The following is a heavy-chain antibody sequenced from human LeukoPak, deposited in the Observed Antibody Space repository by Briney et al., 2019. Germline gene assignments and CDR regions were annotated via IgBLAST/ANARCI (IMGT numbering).Heavy chain of an antibody. J-gene: IGHJ1*01. V-gene: IGHV3-7*01. CDR1: GFTFGDYW. CDR2: IEHDGSET. D-gene: IGHD5-12*01. Sequence: PGGSLRLSCAASGFTFGDYWMSWVRQAPGKGLEWVANIEHDGSETHYVASVKGRFTISKDIPKNTLYLQMNSLKTEDTAVYYCVKGRGGYVKYRTFESWGQGTLVTVSS. CDR3: VKGRGGYVKYRTFES.